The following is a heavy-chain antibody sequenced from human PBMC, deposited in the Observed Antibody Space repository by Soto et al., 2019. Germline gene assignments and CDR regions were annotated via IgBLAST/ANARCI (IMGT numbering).Heavy chain of an antibody. CDR3: ATSNWSGP. CDR1: GGSISSRGYY. Sequence: PSETLSLTCTVSGGSISSRGYYWGWIRQPPGKGLEWIGTIYYSGSTYYNPSLKSRVTISVDTSKNQFSLKLSSVTAADTAVYYCATSNWSGPWGQGTLVTVSS. J-gene: IGHJ5*02. CDR2: IYYSGST. V-gene: IGHV4-39*01.